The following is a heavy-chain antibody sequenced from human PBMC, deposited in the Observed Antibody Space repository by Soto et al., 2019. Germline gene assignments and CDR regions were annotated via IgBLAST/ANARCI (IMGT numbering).Heavy chain of an antibody. CDR3: AKGGSGGWLFFDL. V-gene: IGHV3-23*01. CDR2: FSSAGGGT. J-gene: IGHJ4*02. D-gene: IGHD6-19*01. Sequence: GGSLRLSCAASGFIFDNYVMSWVRQPPGKGLEWVSTFSSAGGGTYYADSVKGRFTISRDNSKSTLSLQMISLRAEDTAIYYCAKGGSGGWLFFDLWGQGTPVTVSS. CDR1: GFIFDNYV.